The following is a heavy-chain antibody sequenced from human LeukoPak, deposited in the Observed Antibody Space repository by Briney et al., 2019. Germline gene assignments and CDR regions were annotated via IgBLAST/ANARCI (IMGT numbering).Heavy chain of an antibody. D-gene: IGHD3-22*01. J-gene: IGHJ4*02. CDR3: ARDHGGDSTAYTDY. V-gene: IGHV3-53*01. CDR2: IYSGGSA. CDR1: GFTVSSNY. Sequence: GGSLRLSCAASGFTVSSNYMSWVRQAPGKGLEWVSVIYSGGSAYHADSVKGRFTISRDNSKNTLYLQMNSLRAEDTAVYYCARDHGGDSTAYTDYWGQGPLVTVSA.